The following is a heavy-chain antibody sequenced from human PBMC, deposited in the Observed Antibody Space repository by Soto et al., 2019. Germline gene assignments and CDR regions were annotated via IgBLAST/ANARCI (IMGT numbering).Heavy chain of an antibody. CDR3: ATSFDNAYMPGVQYCYYVDV. D-gene: IGHD2-15*01. Sequence: QVQLVQSGAEVKKPGSSVKVSCKASGGTFSSYTINWVRQAPGQGLEWMGRIIPILNISNFAQRFQGRVTITADKFMTAANMELTSLRAENTAVYYCATSFDNAYMPGVQYCYYVDVWGNGTGVTVSS. CDR1: GGTFSSYT. V-gene: IGHV1-69*02. J-gene: IGHJ6*03. CDR2: IIPILNIS.